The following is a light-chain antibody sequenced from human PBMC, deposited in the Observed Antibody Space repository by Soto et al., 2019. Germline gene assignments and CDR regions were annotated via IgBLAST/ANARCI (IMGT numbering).Light chain of an antibody. CDR2: DAS. CDR3: HTYNSYSLHT. V-gene: IGKV1-5*01. CDR1: QSVSRR. J-gene: IGKJ2*01. Sequence: DFQMTQSPSTLSASVGDRITITCRASQSVSRRLAWYQQKPGKAPKLLIYDASSLESGVPSRFSGRGSGTEFTLTISSLQPDDCATYYCHTYNSYSLHTFGQGTKVDIK.